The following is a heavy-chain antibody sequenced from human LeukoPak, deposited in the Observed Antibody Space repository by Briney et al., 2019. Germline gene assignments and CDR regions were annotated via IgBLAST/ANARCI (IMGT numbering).Heavy chain of an antibody. CDR1: GFTFSSYG. Sequence: GGSLRLSCAASGFTFSSYGMHSVRQAPGKGLEWVAFIRYDGGNKYYADSVKGRFTISRDNSKNTLYLQMNSLRAEATAVYYCARDREYYFDYWGQGTLVTVSS. CDR2: IRYDGGNK. J-gene: IGHJ4*02. CDR3: ARDREYYFDY. D-gene: IGHD3-10*01. V-gene: IGHV3-30*02.